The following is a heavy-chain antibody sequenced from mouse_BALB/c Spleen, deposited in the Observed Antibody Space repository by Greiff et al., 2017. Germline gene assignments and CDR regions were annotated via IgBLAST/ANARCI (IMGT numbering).Heavy chain of an antibody. J-gene: IGHJ3*01. V-gene: IGHV1-69*01. CDR1: GYTFTDYW. CDR3: ARGDGSSPFAY. D-gene: IGHD1-1*01. CDR2: IDTSDSYT. Sequence: QVQLQQPGAELVMPGASVKMSCKASGYTFTDYWMHWVKQRPGQGLEWIGAIDTSDSYTSYNQKFKGKATLTVDESSSTAYMQLSSLTSEDSAVYYCARGDGSSPFAYWGQGTLVTVSA.